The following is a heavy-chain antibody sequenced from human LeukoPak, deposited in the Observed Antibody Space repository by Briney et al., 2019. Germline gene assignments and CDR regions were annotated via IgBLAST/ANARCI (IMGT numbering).Heavy chain of an antibody. J-gene: IGHJ4*02. CDR3: ARAVRYNWNFDY. CDR2: INPNSGGT. V-gene: IGHV1-2*02. CDR1: GYTFTGYY. Sequence: ASVKVSCKASGYTFTGYYMHWVRQAPGQGLEWMGWINPNSGGTNYAQKFQGRVTMTRDTSISTAYMELSKLRSDDTAVYYCARAVRYNWNFDYWGQGTLVTVSS. D-gene: IGHD1-20*01.